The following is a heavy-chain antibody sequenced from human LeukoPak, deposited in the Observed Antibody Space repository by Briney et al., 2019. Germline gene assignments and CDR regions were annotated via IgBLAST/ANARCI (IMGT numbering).Heavy chain of an antibody. CDR1: GYTFTSYG. D-gene: IGHD2-15*01. J-gene: IGHJ4*02. Sequence: GASVKVSCKASGYTFTSYGISWVRQAPGQGLEWMGWISVYNGNTNYAQKVKGRVTMTTDTSTSTAYMELESLRSDDTAVYYCAKVVGSAWYDYWGQGTLVTVSS. V-gene: IGHV1-18*01. CDR3: AKVVGSAWYDY. CDR2: ISVYNGNT.